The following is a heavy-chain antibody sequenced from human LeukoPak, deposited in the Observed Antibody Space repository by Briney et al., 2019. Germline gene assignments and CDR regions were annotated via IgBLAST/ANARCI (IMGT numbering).Heavy chain of an antibody. J-gene: IGHJ4*02. CDR3: ARDLTTSDN. CDR2: INWSGGRT. V-gene: IGHV3-20*04. CDR1: GFTFDDYG. Sequence: PGGSLRLSCAASGFTFDDYGMSWVRQAPGKGLEWVSGINWSGGRTGYADSLKGRFTISRDNDKNTLYLQMNSLRDEDTALYYCARDLTTSDNWGQGTLVTVSS. D-gene: IGHD1/OR15-1a*01.